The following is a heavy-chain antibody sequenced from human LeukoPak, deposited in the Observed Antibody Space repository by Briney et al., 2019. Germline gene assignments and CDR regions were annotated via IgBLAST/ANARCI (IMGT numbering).Heavy chain of an antibody. Sequence: GASVKVSCKDSGYTFTGYYMHRVRQAPGQGLEWMGRINPNSGGTNYAQKFQGRVTMTRDTSISTAYMELSRLRSDDTAVYYCARVRLWFGDYYFDYWGQGTLVTVSS. CDR1: GYTFTGYY. CDR3: ARVRLWFGDYYFDY. D-gene: IGHD3-10*01. V-gene: IGHV1-2*06. J-gene: IGHJ4*02. CDR2: INPNSGGT.